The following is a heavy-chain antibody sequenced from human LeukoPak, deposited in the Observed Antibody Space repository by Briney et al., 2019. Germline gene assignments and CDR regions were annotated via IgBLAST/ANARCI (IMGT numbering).Heavy chain of an antibody. D-gene: IGHD2-2*01. CDR1: GYTFTGYY. J-gene: IGHJ3*02. Sequence: GASVKVSCRASGYTFTGYYMHWVRQAPGQGLEWMGRINPNSGGTNYAQKFQGRVTMTRDTSISTAYMELSRLRSDDTAVYYCARDPIVVVPAANDAFDIRGQGTMVTVSS. CDR2: INPNSGGT. CDR3: ARDPIVVVPAANDAFDI. V-gene: IGHV1-2*06.